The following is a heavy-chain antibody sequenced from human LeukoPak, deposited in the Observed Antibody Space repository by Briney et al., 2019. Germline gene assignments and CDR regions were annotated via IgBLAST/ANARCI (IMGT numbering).Heavy chain of an antibody. J-gene: IGHJ4*02. D-gene: IGHD4-17*01. CDR3: AKDNDYGDYGHFDY. V-gene: IGHV3-30*02. CDR2: IRYDGSNK. Sequence: GGSLRLSCAASGFPFSSYGMHWVRQAPGKGLEWVAFIRYDGSNKYYADSVKGRFTISGDNSKNTLYLQMNSLRAEDTAAYYCAKDNDYGDYGHFDYWGQGTLVTVSS. CDR1: GFPFSSYG.